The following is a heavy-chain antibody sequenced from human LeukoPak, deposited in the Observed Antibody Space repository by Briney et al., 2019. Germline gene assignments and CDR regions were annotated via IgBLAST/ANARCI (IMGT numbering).Heavy chain of an antibody. Sequence: SETLSLTCTVSGGSISGYYWSWIRQPPGKGLEWIGFIFYTGSTNYNPSLQSRVTISVDTSKNQFSLKLTSVTAADTAVYYCARRGSGRVDYWGQGTLVTVSS. D-gene: IGHD3-10*01. J-gene: IGHJ4*02. CDR3: ARRGSGRVDY. CDR1: GGSISGYY. CDR2: IFYTGST. V-gene: IGHV4-59*01.